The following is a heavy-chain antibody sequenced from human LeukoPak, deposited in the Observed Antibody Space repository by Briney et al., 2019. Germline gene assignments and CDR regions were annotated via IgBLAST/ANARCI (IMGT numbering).Heavy chain of an antibody. J-gene: IGHJ4*02. CDR3: ASITMVRGKTD. CDR2: ISSSGSTI. D-gene: IGHD3-10*01. V-gene: IGHV3-48*03. CDR1: GFTFSSYE. Sequence: HPGGSLRLSCTASGFTFSSYEMNWVRQAPGKGLEWVSYISSSGSTIYYADSVKGRFTISRDNAKNSLYLQMTSLRAEDTAVYYCASITMVRGKTDWGQGTLVTVSS.